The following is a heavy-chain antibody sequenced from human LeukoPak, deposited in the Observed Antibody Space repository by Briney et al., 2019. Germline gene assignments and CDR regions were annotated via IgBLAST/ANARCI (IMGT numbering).Heavy chain of an antibody. Sequence: ASVKVSCKASGYTFTSYDINWVRQATGQGLEWMGWMNPNSGNTGYAQKFQGRVTITRNTSTSTAYMELRSLRSDDTAVYYCARKIAVTNWFDPWGQGTLVTVSS. D-gene: IGHD6-19*01. CDR1: GYTFTSYD. CDR3: ARKIAVTNWFDP. V-gene: IGHV1-8*03. CDR2: MNPNSGNT. J-gene: IGHJ5*02.